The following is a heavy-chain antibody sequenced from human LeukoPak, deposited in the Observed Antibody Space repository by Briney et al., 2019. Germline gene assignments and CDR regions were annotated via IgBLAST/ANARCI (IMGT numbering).Heavy chain of an antibody. CDR2: INYSGTT. D-gene: IGHD5-24*01. J-gene: IGHJ4*02. CDR1: GPSISNFY. Sequence: SETLSLTCTVSGPSISNFYWSWLRQPPGRGQEWVGSINYSGTTNYNPSLKSRVTMSIDTSKNQVSLKLNSVTAADTAVYYCARDPIHRDDYNAEWGQGVLVSVSS. CDR3: ARDPIHRDDYNAE. V-gene: IGHV4-59*01.